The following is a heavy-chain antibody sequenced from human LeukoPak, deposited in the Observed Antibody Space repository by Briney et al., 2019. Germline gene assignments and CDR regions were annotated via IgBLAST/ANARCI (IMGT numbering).Heavy chain of an antibody. CDR3: ARGSLYNWFDP. D-gene: IGHD3-10*01. CDR1: GFTVSSNY. J-gene: IGHJ5*02. V-gene: IGHV4-59*02. CDR2: IYHSGST. Sequence: GSLRLSCAASGFTVSSNYMSWVRQAPGKGLEWIGYIYHSGSTYYNPSLKSRVTISVDRSKNQFSLKLSSVTAADTAVYYCARGSLYNWFDPWGQGTLVTVSS.